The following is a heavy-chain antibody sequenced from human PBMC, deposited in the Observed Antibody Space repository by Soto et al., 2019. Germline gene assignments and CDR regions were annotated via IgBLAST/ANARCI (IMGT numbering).Heavy chain of an antibody. CDR3: ARWLRPYYFDY. CDR2: IYHSGST. CDR1: GVSISSSNW. V-gene: IGHV4-4*02. D-gene: IGHD5-12*01. J-gene: IGHJ4*02. Sequence: SETLSLTCAVSGVSISSSNWWSWVRQPPGKGLEWIGEIYHSGSTNYNPSLKSRVTISVDTSKNQFSLKLSSVTAADTAVYYCARWLRPYYFDYWGQGTLVTVSS.